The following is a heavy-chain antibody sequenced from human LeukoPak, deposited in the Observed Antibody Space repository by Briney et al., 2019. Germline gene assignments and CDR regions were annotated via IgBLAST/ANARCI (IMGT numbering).Heavy chain of an antibody. V-gene: IGHV1-58*02. D-gene: IGHD6-13*01. Sequence: GASVKVSCKASGFTFTSSAMQWVRQSRGQRLEWIGWIVVGSGHTNYAQKFQERVTITRDMSTSTAYMELSSLRFEDTAVYYCAATIAADSGYYGMDVWGQGTTVTVSS. CDR2: IVVGSGHT. CDR3: AATIAADSGYYGMDV. CDR1: GFTFTSSA. J-gene: IGHJ6*02.